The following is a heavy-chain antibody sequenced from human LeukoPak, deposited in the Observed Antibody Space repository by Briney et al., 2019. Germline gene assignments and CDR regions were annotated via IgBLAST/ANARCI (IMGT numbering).Heavy chain of an antibody. Sequence: GGSLRLSCAASGFTFSSYAMHWVRQAPGKGLEYVSAISSNGGSTYYANSVKGRFTISRDNSKNTLYLQMGSLRAEDMAVYYCARGASGVDILTGYSDYYYYYMDVWGKGTTVTISS. D-gene: IGHD3-9*01. CDR2: ISSNGGST. J-gene: IGHJ6*03. CDR3: ARGASGVDILTGYSDYYYYYMDV. CDR1: GFTFSSYA. V-gene: IGHV3-64*01.